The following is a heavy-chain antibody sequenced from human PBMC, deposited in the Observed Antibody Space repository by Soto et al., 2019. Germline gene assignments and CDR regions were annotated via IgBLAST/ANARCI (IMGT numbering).Heavy chain of an antibody. J-gene: IGHJ4*02. Sequence: QVQLVQSGAEVKKPGASVKVSCKASGYTFTSYAMHWVRQAPGQRLEWMGWINAGNGNTKYSQKFQGRITITRDTSASTAYMELSSLRSEDTAVYYCARPSRYGDYVGYWGQGGLVTVSS. CDR3: ARPSRYGDYVGY. V-gene: IGHV1-3*01. CDR1: GYTFTSYA. D-gene: IGHD4-17*01. CDR2: INAGNGNT.